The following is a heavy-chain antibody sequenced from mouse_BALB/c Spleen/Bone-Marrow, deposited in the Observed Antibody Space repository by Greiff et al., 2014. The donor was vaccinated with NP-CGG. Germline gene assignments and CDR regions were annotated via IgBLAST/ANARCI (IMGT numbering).Heavy chain of an antibody. Sequence: EVQLQQSEPDLVKPGASVKLSCKAPGYSFTGYFLNWVRQSHGKSLEWIGRINPFNGDTFYNQKFKGKATLTVDKSSTTAHIELLSLTSEDSAVYYCGRWGDGYYYAMDYWGQGTSVTVSS. D-gene: IGHD2-3*01. CDR2: INPFNGDT. J-gene: IGHJ4*01. CDR3: GRWGDGYYYAMDY. CDR1: GYSFTGYF. V-gene: IGHV1-37*01.